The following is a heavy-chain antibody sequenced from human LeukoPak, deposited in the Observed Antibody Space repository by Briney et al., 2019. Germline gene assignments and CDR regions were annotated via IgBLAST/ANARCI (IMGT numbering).Heavy chain of an antibody. D-gene: IGHD3/OR15-3a*01. CDR1: GDTFTSLY. CDR2: INPSAGST. J-gene: IGHJ4*02. V-gene: IGHV1-46*01. CDR3: ARSGLGIGYYFDN. Sequence: GASVKVSCKASGDTFTSLYIHWVRQAPGQGLEWMGVINPSAGSTGYAQNFQGRVTMTRDMSTSTVYMDLSSLRSDDTAVYFCARSGLGIGYYFDNWGQGTLVTVSS.